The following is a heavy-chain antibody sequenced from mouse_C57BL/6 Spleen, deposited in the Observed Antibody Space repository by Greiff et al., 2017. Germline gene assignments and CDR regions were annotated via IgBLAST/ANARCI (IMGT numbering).Heavy chain of an antibody. CDR2: IDPSDSYT. J-gene: IGHJ2*01. Sequence: QVHVKQSGAELVRPGTSVKLSCKASGYTFTSYWMHWVKQRPGQGLEWIGVIDPSDSYTNYNQKFKGKATLTVDTSSSTAYMQLSSLTSEDSAVYYCARGGDYYGSSPFDYWGQGTTLTVSS. CDR3: ARGGDYYGSSPFDY. D-gene: IGHD1-1*01. CDR1: GYTFTSYW. V-gene: IGHV1-59*01.